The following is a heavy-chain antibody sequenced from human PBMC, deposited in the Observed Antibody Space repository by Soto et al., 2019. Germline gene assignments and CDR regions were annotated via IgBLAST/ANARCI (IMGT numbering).Heavy chain of an antibody. D-gene: IGHD7-27*01. CDR1: GGSFSGYY. CDR3: ARGNRWGRYYYYGMDV. Sequence: SETLSLPCAVYGGSFSGYYWSWIRQPPRKGLEWIGEINHSGSTNYNPSLKSRVTISVDTSKNQFSLKLSSVTAADTAVYYCARGNRWGRYYYYGMDVWGQGTTVTVSS. CDR2: INHSGST. J-gene: IGHJ6*02. V-gene: IGHV4-34*01.